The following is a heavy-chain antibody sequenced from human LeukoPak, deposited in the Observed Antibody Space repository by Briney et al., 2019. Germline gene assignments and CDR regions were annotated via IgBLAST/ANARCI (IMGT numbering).Heavy chain of an antibody. V-gene: IGHV3-48*01. CDR2: ISSSGSTI. CDR3: AREGAYQLLSSYYFYGMDV. CDR1: GFTFDDYA. J-gene: IGHJ6*02. Sequence: PGGSLRLSCAASGFTFDDYAMHWVRQAPGKGLEWVSYISSSGSTIYYADSVKGRFTISRDNSKNTLYLQMNSLRAEDTALYYCAREGAYQLLSSYYFYGMDVWGQGTTVTVSS. D-gene: IGHD1-26*01.